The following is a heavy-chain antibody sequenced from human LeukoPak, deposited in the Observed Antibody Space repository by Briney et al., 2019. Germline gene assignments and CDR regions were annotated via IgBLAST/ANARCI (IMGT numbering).Heavy chain of an antibody. CDR3: ASVLCSSTSCYYYYMDV. CDR2: ISAYNGNT. D-gene: IGHD2-2*01. J-gene: IGHJ6*03. V-gene: IGHV1-18*01. CDR1: GYTFTSYG. Sequence: ASVKVSCKASGYTFTSYGISWVRQAPGQGLEWMGWISAYNGNTNYAQKLQGRVTMTTDTSTSTAYMELRSLRSDDTAVYYCASVLCSSTSCYYYYMDVWGKGTTVTVSS.